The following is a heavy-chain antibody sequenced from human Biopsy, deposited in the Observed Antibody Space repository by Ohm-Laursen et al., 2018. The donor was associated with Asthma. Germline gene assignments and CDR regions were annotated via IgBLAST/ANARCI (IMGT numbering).Heavy chain of an antibody. J-gene: IGHJ4*02. Sequence: SLRLSCSASGFSFSRYGMFWVRQAPGKGLEWVSGISWNSGTIGYADSVKGRFTISRDYSKNTLYLQMHSLRAEDTAVYYCARGDSSNWSHYYFDYWGQGTLVTVSS. CDR2: ISWNSGTI. CDR1: GFSFSRYG. D-gene: IGHD3-22*01. V-gene: IGHV3-48*04. CDR3: ARGDSSNWSHYYFDY.